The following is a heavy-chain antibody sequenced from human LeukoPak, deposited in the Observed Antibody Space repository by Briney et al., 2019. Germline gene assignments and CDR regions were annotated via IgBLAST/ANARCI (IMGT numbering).Heavy chain of an antibody. CDR1: GFTFDDYA. CDR2: ISWNSGSI. J-gene: IGHJ5*02. D-gene: IGHD6-13*01. Sequence: PGRSLRLSCAASGFTFDDYAMHWVRQAPGKGLEWVSGISWNSGSIGYADSVKGRFTISRDNAKNSLYLQMNSLGAEDTALYYCAKARGIAAQFDPWGQGTLVTVSS. CDR3: AKARGIAAQFDP. V-gene: IGHV3-9*01.